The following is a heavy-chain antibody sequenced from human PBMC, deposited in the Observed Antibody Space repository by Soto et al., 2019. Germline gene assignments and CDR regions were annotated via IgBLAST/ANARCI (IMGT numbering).Heavy chain of an antibody. D-gene: IGHD5-18*01. CDR1: GFTFSDYY. J-gene: IGHJ4*02. CDR2: ITSSGSTT. Sequence: QVQLVESGGDLVKPGGYLRLSCAASGFTFSDYYMSWIRQAPGKGLEWVSSITSSGSTTYYTDSVKGRFTISRDNDKNSLYLQLSSLRAEDTAVYYFARERYSYGPYYFDYCGQGTLVTVSS. CDR3: ARERYSYGPYYFDY. V-gene: IGHV3-11*01.